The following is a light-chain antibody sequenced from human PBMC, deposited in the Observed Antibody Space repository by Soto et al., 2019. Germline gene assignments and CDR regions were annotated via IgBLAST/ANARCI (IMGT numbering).Light chain of an antibody. CDR3: QQLHDYPIT. CDR2: DAS. J-gene: IGKJ5*01. CDR1: QSISSW. V-gene: IGKV1-5*01. Sequence: DIQMTQSASTLSASFGDRVTITWRASQSISSWLAWYQQKPGKAPKLLIYDASSLESGVPSRFSGSGSGTEFTLTISSPQTDDFATYYCQQLHDYPITFGQGTRLEIK.